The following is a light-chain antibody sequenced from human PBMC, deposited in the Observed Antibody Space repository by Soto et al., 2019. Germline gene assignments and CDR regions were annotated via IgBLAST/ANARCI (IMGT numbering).Light chain of an antibody. J-gene: IGLJ1*01. CDR3: SSYTTSSTLLDV. V-gene: IGLV2-14*01. CDR2: DVS. CDR1: SSDVGGYNY. Sequence: QSALTQPASVSGSPGQSITISCTGTSSDVGGYNYVSWYQQHPGKAPKLMIYDVSNRPSGVSNRFSGSKSGNTASLTISGLQAEDEADYYCSSYTTSSTLLDVFRTGTKVTVL.